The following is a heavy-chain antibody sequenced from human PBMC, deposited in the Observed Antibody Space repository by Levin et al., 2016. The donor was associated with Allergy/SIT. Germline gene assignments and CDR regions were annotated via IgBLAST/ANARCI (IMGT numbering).Heavy chain of an antibody. D-gene: IGHD3-22*01. CDR2: ISSSSVYM. CDR1: GFIISPYS. J-gene: IGHJ6*03. Sequence: GGSLRLSCEGSGFIISPYSLNWVRQAPGKGLEWVSSISSSSVYMYYADSVRGRFTISRDNVRNSMYLEMNSLRDEDTGFYYCARTPSDSPIVVPTTTHLRRFYYYMDVWGKGTTVTVSS. CDR3: ARTPSDSPIVVPTTTHLRRFYYYMDV. V-gene: IGHV3-21*03.